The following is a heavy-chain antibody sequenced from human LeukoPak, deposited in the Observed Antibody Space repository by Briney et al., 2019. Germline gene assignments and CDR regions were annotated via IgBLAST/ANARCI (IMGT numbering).Heavy chain of an antibody. D-gene: IGHD2-15*01. CDR2: IYYSGSI. V-gene: IGHV4-59*01. J-gene: IGHJ5*02. CDR1: GGSISSYY. CDR3: ARGGGYCSGGSCYTIWFDP. Sequence: PSETLSLTCTVSGGSISSYYWSWIRQPPGKGLEWIGYIYYSGSINYNPSLKSRVTISVDTSKNQFSLKLSSVTAADTAVYYCARGGGYCSGGSCYTIWFDPWGQGTLVTVSS.